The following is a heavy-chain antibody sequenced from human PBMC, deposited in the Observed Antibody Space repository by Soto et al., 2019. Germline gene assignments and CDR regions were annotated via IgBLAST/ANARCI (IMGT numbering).Heavy chain of an antibody. V-gene: IGHV1-18*01. Sequence: QVQLVQSGAEVKKPGASVKVSCKASGYTFTSYGISWVRQAPGQGLEWMGWISAYNGNTNYAQKLQGRVTMTTDTSTSTAYMERRSLRSDDTAVYYCARDGYSSSLTYYYYYGMDVWGRGTTVTVSS. CDR1: GYTFTSYG. CDR2: ISAYNGNT. CDR3: ARDGYSSSLTYYYYYGMDV. D-gene: IGHD6-13*01. J-gene: IGHJ6*02.